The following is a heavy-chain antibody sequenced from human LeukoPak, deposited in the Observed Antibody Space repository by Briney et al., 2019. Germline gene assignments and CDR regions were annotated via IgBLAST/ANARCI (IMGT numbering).Heavy chain of an antibody. CDR3: ASQAPGAFDI. CDR2: ISSSSSYI. Sequence: GGSLRLSCAASGFTFSSYNMNWVRQAPGKGLEWVSSISSSSSYIYYADSVKGRFTISRDNAKNSLYLQMNSLRAEDTAVYYCASQAPGAFDIWGQGTMVTVSS. CDR1: GFTFSSYN. V-gene: IGHV3-21*01. J-gene: IGHJ3*02.